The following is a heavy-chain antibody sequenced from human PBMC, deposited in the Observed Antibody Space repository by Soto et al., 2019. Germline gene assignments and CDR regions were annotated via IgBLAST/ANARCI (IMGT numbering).Heavy chain of an antibody. CDR3: ARSFVVVTALGY. Sequence: QVQLVQSGAEEKKPGASVKVSCKASGYTFTSYAMHWVRQAPGQRLEWMGWINAGNGNTKYSQKFQARVTITRDTSARTAYMDLSSLRSEDTTLYYCARSFVVVTALGYWGQGTLVTVSS. CDR1: GYTFTSYA. CDR2: INAGNGNT. V-gene: IGHV1-3*05. J-gene: IGHJ4*02. D-gene: IGHD2-21*02.